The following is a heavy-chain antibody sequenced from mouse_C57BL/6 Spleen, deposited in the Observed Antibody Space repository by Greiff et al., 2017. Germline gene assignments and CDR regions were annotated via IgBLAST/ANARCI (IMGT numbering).Heavy chain of an antibody. J-gene: IGHJ1*03. Sequence: EVKLVESGGGLVKPGGSLKLSCAASGFTFSDYGMHWVRQAPEKGLEWVAYISSGRSTIYYADTVQGRFTISRDNAKNTLFLQMTSLRSEDTAIYYCARPGLRRDWYFDVWGTGTTVTVSS. CDR1: GFTFSDYG. CDR2: ISSGRSTI. D-gene: IGHD2-4*01. CDR3: ARPGLRRDWYFDV. V-gene: IGHV5-17*01.